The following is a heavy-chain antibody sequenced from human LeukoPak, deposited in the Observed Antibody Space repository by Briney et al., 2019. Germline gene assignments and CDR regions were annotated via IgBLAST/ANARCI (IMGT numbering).Heavy chain of an antibody. CDR3: ARAGRYCSSTSCYHFDY. D-gene: IGHD2-2*01. CDR2: INPNSGGT. Sequence: ASVKVSCKASGYTFTGYYMQWVRQAPGQGLEWMGWINPNSGGTNYAQKFQGRVTMTRDTSISTAYMELSRLRSDDTAVYYCARAGRYCSSTSCYHFDYWGQGTLVTVSS. J-gene: IGHJ4*02. CDR1: GYTFTGYY. V-gene: IGHV1-2*02.